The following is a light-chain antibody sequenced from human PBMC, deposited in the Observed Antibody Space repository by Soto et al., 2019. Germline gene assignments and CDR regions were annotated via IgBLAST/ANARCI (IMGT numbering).Light chain of an antibody. CDR3: QQYNNWPPAIT. J-gene: IGKJ1*01. CDR1: QSLSSN. CDR2: GAS. Sequence: EIVMTQSPATLSVSPGERATLSCRASQSLSSNLAWYQQKPGQAPRLLIYGASTRATGIPARFSGSGSGTEFTLTISSLQSEDFAVYYCQQYNNWPPAITFGQGTKVEIK. V-gene: IGKV3-15*01.